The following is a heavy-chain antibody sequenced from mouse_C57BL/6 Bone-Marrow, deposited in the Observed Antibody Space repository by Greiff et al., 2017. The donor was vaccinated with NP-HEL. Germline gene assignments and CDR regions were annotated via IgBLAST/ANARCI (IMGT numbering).Heavy chain of an antibody. D-gene: IGHD1-1*01. CDR1: GYTFTSYW. V-gene: IGHV1-74*01. Sequence: QVHVKQPGAELVKPGASVKVSCKASGYTFTSYWMHWVKQRPGQGLEWIGRIHPSDGDTNYNQKFKGKATLPVDKSSSTAYMQLSSLTSEDSAVYYGAIFNTTVVAPYYAMDYWGQGTSVTVSS. J-gene: IGHJ4*01. CDR2: IHPSDGDT. CDR3: AIFNTTVVAPYYAMDY.